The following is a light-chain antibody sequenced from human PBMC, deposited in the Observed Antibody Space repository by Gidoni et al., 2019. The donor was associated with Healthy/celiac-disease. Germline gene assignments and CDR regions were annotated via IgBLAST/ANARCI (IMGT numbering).Light chain of an antibody. Sequence: DIVMTQSPYSLAVSLGESATIKCKSSQSVLYSSNNKNYLAWYQQKPGQPPKLLIYWESTREAGVPNRISGSGSGTDFTLTISSLQDEDVAVYYCQQYYSTPYTFGQGTKLEIK. J-gene: IGKJ2*01. CDR2: WES. CDR1: QSVLYSSNNKNY. V-gene: IGKV4-1*01. CDR3: QQYYSTPYT.